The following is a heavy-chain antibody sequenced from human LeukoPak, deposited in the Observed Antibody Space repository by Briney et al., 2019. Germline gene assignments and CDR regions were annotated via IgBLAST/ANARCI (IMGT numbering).Heavy chain of an antibody. CDR1: GFTFSSSA. CDR3: AKQLGYCSDGSCYFPY. J-gene: IGHJ4*02. CDR2: ISNNGGYT. D-gene: IGHD2-15*01. V-gene: IGHV3-23*01. Sequence: GGSLRLSCAAYGFTFSSSAMSWVRQAPGKGLEWVSAISNNGGYTYYADSVQGRFTISRDNSKSTLCLQMNSLRAEDTAVYYCAKQLGYCSDGSCYFPYWGQGTLVTVSS.